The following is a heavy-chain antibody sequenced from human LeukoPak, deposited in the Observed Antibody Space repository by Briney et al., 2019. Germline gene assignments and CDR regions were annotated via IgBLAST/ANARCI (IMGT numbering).Heavy chain of an antibody. CDR2: ISSSSSTI. J-gene: IGHJ3*02. V-gene: IGHV3-48*01. D-gene: IGHD1-1*01. Sequence: PGRSLRLSCAASGFTFSSYAMNWVRQAPGKGLEWVSYISSSSSTIYYADSVKGRFTISRDNAKNSLYLQMNSLRAEDTAVYYCARAAEFSGWNDETGAFDIWGQGTMVTVSS. CDR3: ARAAEFSGWNDETGAFDI. CDR1: GFTFSSYA.